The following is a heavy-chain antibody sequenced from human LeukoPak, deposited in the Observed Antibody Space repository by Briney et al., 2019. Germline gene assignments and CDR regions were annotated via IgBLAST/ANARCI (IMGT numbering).Heavy chain of an antibody. V-gene: IGHV3-7*01. D-gene: IGHD5-18*01. CDR2: IKQDGSEK. Sequence: GGSLRLSCAASGFTFSSYWMSWVRQAPGKGLEWVANIKQDGSEKYYVDSMKGRFTISRDNAKNSLYLQMNSLRAEDTAVYCCARDPRHIQLWSSFDYWGQGTLVTVSS. CDR1: GFTFSSYW. J-gene: IGHJ4*02. CDR3: ARDPRHIQLWSSFDY.